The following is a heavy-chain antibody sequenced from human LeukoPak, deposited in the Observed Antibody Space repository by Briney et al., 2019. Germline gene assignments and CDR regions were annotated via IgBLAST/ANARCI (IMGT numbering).Heavy chain of an antibody. Sequence: GGSLRLSCAASGFIVSSNYMGWVRQAPGKGLEWVSVIYSSGSTYYPDSVKGRFTISRDESKNTLYLQMNSLRAEDTAVYYCTRLAVTYFDSWGQGTLVTVSS. J-gene: IGHJ4*02. V-gene: IGHV3-66*04. CDR3: TRLAVTYFDS. D-gene: IGHD2-15*01. CDR2: IYSSGST. CDR1: GFIVSSNY.